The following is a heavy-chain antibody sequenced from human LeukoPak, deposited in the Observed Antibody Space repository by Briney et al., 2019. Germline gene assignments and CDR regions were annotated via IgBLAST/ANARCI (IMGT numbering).Heavy chain of an antibody. CDR3: SRRFWTGYYDS. CDR1: GFTFSSAW. Sequence: PGGSLRLSCAASGFTFSSAWMTWVRQAPGKGLEYVARFKSKVDGETTDYIAPVKGRFIISRDDSKNTLYLQMNSLRTEATAVYYCSRRFWTGYYDSWGQGTLVTVSS. J-gene: IGHJ4*02. CDR2: FKSKVDGETT. D-gene: IGHD3/OR15-3a*01. V-gene: IGHV3-15*01.